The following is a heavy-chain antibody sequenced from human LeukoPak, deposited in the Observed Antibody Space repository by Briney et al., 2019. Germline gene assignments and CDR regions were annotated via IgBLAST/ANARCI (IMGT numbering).Heavy chain of an antibody. CDR2: IGTAGDT. CDR1: GFTFSSYD. V-gene: IGHV3-13*01. D-gene: IGHD2-21*01. Sequence: GGSLRLSCAASGFTFSSYDMHWVRQATGKGLEWVSAIGTAGDTYYPGSVKGRFTISRDNSKNTLYLQMNSLRAEDTAVYYCVRSLFFFVCGGIVYWGQGTLVTVSS. J-gene: IGHJ4*02. CDR3: VRSLFFFVCGGIVY.